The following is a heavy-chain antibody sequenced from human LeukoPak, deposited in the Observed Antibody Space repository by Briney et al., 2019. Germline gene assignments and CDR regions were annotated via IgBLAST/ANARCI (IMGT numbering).Heavy chain of an antibody. CDR2: ISGSGGST. CDR1: GFTFSSYG. V-gene: IGHV3-23*01. Sequence: PGGTLRLSCAASGFTFSSYGMSWVRQAPGKGLEWVSAISGSGGSTYYADSVKGRFTISRDNSKNTLYLQMNSLRAEDTAVYYCAKSPDSSGSGWFDPWGQGTLVTVSS. CDR3: AKSPDSSGSGWFDP. D-gene: IGHD3-22*01. J-gene: IGHJ5*02.